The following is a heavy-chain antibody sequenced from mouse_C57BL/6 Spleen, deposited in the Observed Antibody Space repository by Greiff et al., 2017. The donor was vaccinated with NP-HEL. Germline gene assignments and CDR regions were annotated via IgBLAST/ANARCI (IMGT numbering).Heavy chain of an antibody. V-gene: IGHV1-52*01. Sequence: QVHVKQPGAELVRPGSSVKLSCKASGYTFTSYWMHWVKQRPIQGLEWIGNIDPSDSETHYNQKFKDKATLTVDKSSSTAYMQLSSLTSEDSAVYYCARLNWDYWGQGTTLTVSS. CDR1: GYTFTSYW. CDR2: IDPSDSET. CDR3: ARLNWDY. J-gene: IGHJ2*01. D-gene: IGHD4-1*02.